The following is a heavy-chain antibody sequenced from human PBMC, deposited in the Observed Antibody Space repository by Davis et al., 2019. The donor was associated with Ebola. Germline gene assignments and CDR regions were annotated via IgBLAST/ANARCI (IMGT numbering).Heavy chain of an antibody. V-gene: IGHV1-46*01. CDR1: GYRFTSYY. CDR2: INPITGGT. CDR3: AREGVRYYDSSGYVFDI. Sequence: ASVTVSCKASGYRFTSYYMHWVRQAPGQGLEWMGIINPITGGTSYAQNFQVRVNMTRDTSTSTVYMELSSLRSEDTAVYYCAREGVRYYDSSGYVFDIWGQGTMVKVSS. D-gene: IGHD3-22*01. J-gene: IGHJ3*02.